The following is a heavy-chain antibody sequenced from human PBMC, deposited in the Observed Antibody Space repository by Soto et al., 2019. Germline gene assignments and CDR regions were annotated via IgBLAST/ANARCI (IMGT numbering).Heavy chain of an antibody. Sequence: SETLSLTCTVSGGSISSGDYYWSWIRQPPGKGLEWIGYIYYSGSTYYNPSLKSRVTISVDTSKNQFSLKLSSVTAADTAVYYCARVRRLGELSPNWFDPWGQGTLVTVSS. J-gene: IGHJ5*02. V-gene: IGHV4-30-4*01. CDR2: IYYSGST. CDR3: ARVRRLGELSPNWFDP. CDR1: GGSISSGDYY. D-gene: IGHD3-16*02.